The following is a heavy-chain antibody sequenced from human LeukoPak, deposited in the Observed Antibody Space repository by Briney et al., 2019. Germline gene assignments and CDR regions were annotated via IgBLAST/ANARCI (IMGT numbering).Heavy chain of an antibody. Sequence: GGSLRLSCASSGFTFDNFAMNWVRQTPGKGLEWVSYISRSSSLIIYADSVKGRFTVSRDNGKNSLYLDMNSLTVEDTGLYYCARDGINRADRRGQGTLVTVSS. CDR1: GFTFDNFA. CDR2: ISRSSSLI. D-gene: IGHD3-10*01. J-gene: IGHJ5*02. CDR3: ARDGINRADR. V-gene: IGHV3-21*05.